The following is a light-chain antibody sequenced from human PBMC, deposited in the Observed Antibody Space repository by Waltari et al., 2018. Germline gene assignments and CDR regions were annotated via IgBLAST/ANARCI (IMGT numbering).Light chain of an antibody. CDR1: QGISRS. CDR2: AAS. Sequence: DIQLTQSPSFLSASVGDRVTIACRASQGISRSLAWYQQKPGKAPKLLIYAASTLQSGVPSRFSGDGSGTEFTLTISSLQPEDSATYYCQQLNSYPRTLGQGTKLEIK. J-gene: IGKJ2*01. CDR3: QQLNSYPRT. V-gene: IGKV1-9*01.